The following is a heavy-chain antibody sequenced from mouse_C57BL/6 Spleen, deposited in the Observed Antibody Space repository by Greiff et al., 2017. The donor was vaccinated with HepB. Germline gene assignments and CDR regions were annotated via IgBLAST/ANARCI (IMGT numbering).Heavy chain of an antibody. CDR1: GFTFSSYA. Sequence: EVKLVESGEGLVKPGGSLKLSCAASGFTFSSYAMSWVRQTPEKRLEWVAYISSGGDYIYYADTVKGRFTISRDNARNTLYLQMSSLKSEDTAMYYCTRDYYYGSIAMDYWGQGTSVTVSS. V-gene: IGHV5-9-1*02. D-gene: IGHD1-1*01. J-gene: IGHJ4*01. CDR3: TRDYYYGSIAMDY. CDR2: ISSGGDYI.